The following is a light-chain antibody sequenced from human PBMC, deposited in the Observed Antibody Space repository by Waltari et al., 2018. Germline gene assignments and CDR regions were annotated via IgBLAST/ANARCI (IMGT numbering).Light chain of an antibody. CDR2: YVS. CDR1: SSDVGGYNY. CDR3: SSYTSSSTVV. J-gene: IGLJ2*01. V-gene: IGLV2-14*03. Sequence: QSALTQPASVSGSPGQSIPISCTGTSSDVGGYNYVSWYQQHPGKAPKLMIYYVSKRPSGVSNRFSGSKSGNTAALTISGLQAEDEADYYCSSYTSSSTVVFGGGTKLTVL.